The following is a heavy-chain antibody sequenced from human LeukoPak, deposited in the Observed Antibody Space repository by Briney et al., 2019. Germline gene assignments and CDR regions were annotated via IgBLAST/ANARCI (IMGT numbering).Heavy chain of an antibody. D-gene: IGHD3-10*01. CDR3: AKGEVVRGRFYGMDG. Sequence: GGSLRLSCAASGFTFDDYTMHWVRQAPGKGLEWVSLISWDGGSTYYANSVKGRFTISRDNSKNSLYLQMNSLRTEDTALYYCAKGEVVRGRFYGMDGGGQGTTVTASS. CDR2: ISWDGGST. CDR1: GFTFDDYT. J-gene: IGHJ6*02. V-gene: IGHV3-43*01.